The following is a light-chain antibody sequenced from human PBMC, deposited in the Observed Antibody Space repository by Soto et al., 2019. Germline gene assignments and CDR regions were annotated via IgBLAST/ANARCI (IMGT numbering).Light chain of an antibody. CDR3: QQYASSWT. CDR1: QSINMW. V-gene: IGKV1-5*03. Sequence: DIQMTQSPSILPASIGDRVTITCRASQSINMWLAWYQQKAGKGPRLLIYKASSSQTGVPSRFSGSGSGTEFTLTISSLQPDDFATYYCQQYASSWTFGQGTKVDIK. CDR2: KAS. J-gene: IGKJ1*01.